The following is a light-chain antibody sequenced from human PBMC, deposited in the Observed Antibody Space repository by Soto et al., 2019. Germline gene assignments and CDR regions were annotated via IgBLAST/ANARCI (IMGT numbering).Light chain of an antibody. CDR2: DAS. CDR1: QSVSRY. V-gene: IGKV3-11*01. J-gene: IGKJ2*01. CDR3: QQRSTWPPGYT. Sequence: ENVLTQSPATLSLSPGERATLSCRASQSVSRYLAWYQQKPGQSPRLLIYDASNRATGIPARFSGSGSGTDFTLTISSLEPEDFAVCYCQQRSTWPPGYTFGQGTKLEIK.